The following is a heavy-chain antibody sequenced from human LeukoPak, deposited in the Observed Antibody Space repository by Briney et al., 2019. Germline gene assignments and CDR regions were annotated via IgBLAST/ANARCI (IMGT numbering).Heavy chain of an antibody. CDR1: GYTFTGYY. CDR3: ARVQGPYYYDSRGYYP. CDR2: INPNSGGT. Sequence: ASVKVSCKASGYTFTGYYMHWVRQAPGQGLEWMGWINPNSGGTNYAQKFQGRVTMTRDTSISTAYMEMSRLRSDDTAVYYCARVQGPYYYDSRGYYPWGQGTLVTVSS. J-gene: IGHJ5*02. V-gene: IGHV1-2*02. D-gene: IGHD3-22*01.